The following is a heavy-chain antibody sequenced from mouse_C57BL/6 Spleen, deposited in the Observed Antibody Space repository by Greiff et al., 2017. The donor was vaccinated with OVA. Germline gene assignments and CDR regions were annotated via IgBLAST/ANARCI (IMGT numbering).Heavy chain of an antibody. D-gene: IGHD2-5*01. Sequence: LQESGPELVKPGASVKISCKASGYAFSSSWMNWVKQRPGKGLEWIGRIYPGDGDTNYNGKFKGKATLTADKSSSTAYMQLSSLTSEDSAVYFCGSYSNYAYYYAMDYWGQGTSVTVSS. CDR2: IYPGDGDT. V-gene: IGHV1-82*01. J-gene: IGHJ4*01. CDR1: GYAFSSSW. CDR3: GSYSNYAYYYAMDY.